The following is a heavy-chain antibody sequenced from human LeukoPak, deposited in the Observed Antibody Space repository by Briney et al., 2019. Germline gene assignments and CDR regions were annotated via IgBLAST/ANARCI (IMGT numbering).Heavy chain of an antibody. CDR1: GGTFSSYA. Sequence: GASVKVSCKASGGTFSSYAISWVRQAPGQGLEWMGGIIPIFGTANYAQKFQGRVTITADKSTSTAYMELSSLRSEDTAVYYCARDWRGATTGTTRGAFDIWGQGTMVTVSS. D-gene: IGHD1-1*01. CDR2: IIPIFGTA. V-gene: IGHV1-69*06. J-gene: IGHJ3*02. CDR3: ARDWRGATTGTTRGAFDI.